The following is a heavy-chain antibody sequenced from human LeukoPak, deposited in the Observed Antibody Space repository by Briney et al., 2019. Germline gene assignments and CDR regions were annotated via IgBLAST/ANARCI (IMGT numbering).Heavy chain of an antibody. CDR1: GFTFSSYG. D-gene: IGHD2-2*01. Sequence: GRSLRLSCAASGFTFSSYGMHRVRQAPGKGLEWVAVISYDGSNKYYADSVKGRFTISRDNSKNTLYLQMNSLRAEDTAVYYCAKSGGYCSSTSCQAIDYWGQGTLVTVSS. CDR3: AKSGGYCSSTSCQAIDY. J-gene: IGHJ4*02. CDR2: ISYDGSNK. V-gene: IGHV3-30*18.